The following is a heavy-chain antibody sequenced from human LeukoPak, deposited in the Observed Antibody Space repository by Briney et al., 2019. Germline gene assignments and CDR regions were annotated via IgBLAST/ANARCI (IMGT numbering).Heavy chain of an antibody. Sequence: SETLSLTCTVSGGSISSSSYFWGWIRQPPGKGLEWIGNIDHSVNTDYNPSLKSRVTISKDTSKNQFSLKVTSVTAADTAVYYCERRYYAGSAPARDYLDYWDQVTMVNVSS. V-gene: IGHV4-39*01. CDR2: IDHSVNT. D-gene: IGHD3-10*01. CDR1: GGSISSSSYF. J-gene: IGHJ4*02. CDR3: ERRYYAGSAPARDYLDY.